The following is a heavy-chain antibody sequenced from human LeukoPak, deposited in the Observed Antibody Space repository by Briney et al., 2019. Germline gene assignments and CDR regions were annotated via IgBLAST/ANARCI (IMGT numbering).Heavy chain of an antibody. CDR3: ARDTAVEKFDY. Sequence: GGSLRLSCAASGFTFSSYGMHWVRQAPGKGLERVAVIWYDGSNKYYADSVKGRFTISRDNSKNTLYLQMNSLRAEDTAVYYCARDTAVEKFDYWGQGTLVTVSS. D-gene: IGHD6-19*01. V-gene: IGHV3-33*01. CDR1: GFTFSSYG. J-gene: IGHJ4*02. CDR2: IWYDGSNK.